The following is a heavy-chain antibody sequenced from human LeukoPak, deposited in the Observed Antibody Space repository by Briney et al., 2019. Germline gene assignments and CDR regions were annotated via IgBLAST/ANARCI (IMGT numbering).Heavy chain of an antibody. V-gene: IGHV1-18*01. D-gene: IGHD1-1*01. J-gene: IGHJ5*02. CDR3: ARGARRSTTGTKGWFDP. CDR1: GYTFTSYG. CDR2: ISAYNGNT. Sequence: RASVKVSCKASGYTFTSYGISWVRQAPGRGLEWMGWISAYNGNTNYAQKLQGRVTMTTDTSTSTAYMELRSLRSDDTAVYYCARGARRSTTGTKGWFDPWGQGTLVTVSS.